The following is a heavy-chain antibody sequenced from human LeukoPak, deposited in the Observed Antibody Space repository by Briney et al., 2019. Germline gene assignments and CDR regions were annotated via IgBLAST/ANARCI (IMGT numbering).Heavy chain of an antibody. CDR2: ISWNSGSI. V-gene: IGHV3-9*01. Sequence: PGGSLRLSCAASGFTFDDYAMHWVRQAPGKCLEWVSGISWNSGSIGYADSVKGRFTISRDNAKNSLYLQMNSLRAEDTALYYCAKGGGIAVAGTRFDYWGQGTLVTVSS. J-gene: IGHJ4*02. D-gene: IGHD6-19*01. CDR1: GFTFDDYA. CDR3: AKGGGIAVAGTRFDY.